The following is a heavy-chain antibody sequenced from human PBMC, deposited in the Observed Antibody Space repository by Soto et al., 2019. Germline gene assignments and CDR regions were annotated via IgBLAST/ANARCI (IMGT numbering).Heavy chain of an antibody. Sequence: EVQLVESGGGLVQPGRSLRLSCAASGFTFDDFAMHWVRQAPGKGLEWVSVISWNSENIGYADSVRGRFTISRDNAKNSVYLQMDSLRPEDTALYYCAREGHDTLYAEYPQQWGQGTVVTVSS. D-gene: IGHD2-8*01. V-gene: IGHV3-9*01. CDR1: GFTFDDFA. CDR3: AREGHDTLYAEYPQQ. CDR2: ISWNSENI. J-gene: IGHJ1*01.